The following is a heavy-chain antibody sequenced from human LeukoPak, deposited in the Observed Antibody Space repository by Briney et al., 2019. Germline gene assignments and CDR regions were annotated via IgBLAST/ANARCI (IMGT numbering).Heavy chain of an antibody. V-gene: IGHV3-30*04. D-gene: IGHD3-10*01. CDR3: ARPRSSYYYGSGSYYNY. J-gene: IGHJ4*02. Sequence: GGSLRLSCAASGFTFSSYSMHWVRQAPGKGLEWVAVISYDGSNKYYADSAKGRFTISRDNSKNTLYLQMNSLRAEDTAVYYCARPRSSYYYGSGSYYNYWGQGTLVTVSS. CDR2: ISYDGSNK. CDR1: GFTFSSYS.